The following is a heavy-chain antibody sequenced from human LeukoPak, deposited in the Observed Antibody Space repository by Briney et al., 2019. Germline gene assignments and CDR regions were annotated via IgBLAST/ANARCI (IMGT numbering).Heavy chain of an antibody. CDR2: ISAYNGNT. D-gene: IGHD1/OR15-1a*01. CDR3: ARDSDWNTVNYYYGMDV. Sequence: GASVKVSCKASGYTFTSYGISWVRQAPGQGLEWMGWISAYNGNTNYAQKLQGRVTMTTDTSTSTAYMELRGLRSDDTAVYYCARDSDWNTVNYYYGMDVWGKGTTVTVSS. V-gene: IGHV1-18*04. J-gene: IGHJ6*04. CDR1: GYTFTSYG.